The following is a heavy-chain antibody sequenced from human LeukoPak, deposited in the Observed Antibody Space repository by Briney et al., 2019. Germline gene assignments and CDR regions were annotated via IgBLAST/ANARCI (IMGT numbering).Heavy chain of an antibody. CDR2: INHSGST. V-gene: IGHV4-34*01. Sequence: PSETLSLTCAVYGGSFSGYYWSWIRQPPGKGLEWIGEINHSGSTNYNPSLKSRVTISVDTSKNQFSLKVSSVTAADTAIYYCARRPLGGGIDSWGQGTLVTVSS. CDR3: ARRPLGGGIDS. CDR1: GGSFSGYY. J-gene: IGHJ4*02. D-gene: IGHD3-16*01.